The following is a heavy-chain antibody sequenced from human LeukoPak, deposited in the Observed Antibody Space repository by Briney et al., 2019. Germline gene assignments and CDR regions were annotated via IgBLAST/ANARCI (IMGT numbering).Heavy chain of an antibody. Sequence: GGSLRLSCAPSGITFRSYDMNCVRQAPGKGLEWVAVISYDGSHKYYADSVKGRFSISRDNSKNTLYLQMNSLRADETAVYYCAKGARGDTVTSILGVNWFYRWGGGSLVSVSS. V-gene: IGHV3-30*18. CDR3: AKGARGDTVTSILGVNWFYR. D-gene: IGHD4-17*01. J-gene: IGHJ5*02. CDR2: ISYDGSHK. CDR1: GITFRSYD.